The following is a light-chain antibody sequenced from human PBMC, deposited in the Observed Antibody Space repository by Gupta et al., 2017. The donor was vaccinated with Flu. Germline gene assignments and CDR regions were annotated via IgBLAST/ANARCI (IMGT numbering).Light chain of an antibody. J-gene: IGKJ2*01. CDR3: MQSLQFPRT. V-gene: IGKV2D-29*01. Sequence: VTPGKPASISCKSSQSLLHSDGKTYLYCYLQKPGQPPQLLIYEVSYRGSGVPDRFTGRGSGTDFTLRISRVEAEDVGVYYCMQSLQFPRTFGQGTKMEIK. CDR2: EVS. CDR1: QSLLHSDGKTY.